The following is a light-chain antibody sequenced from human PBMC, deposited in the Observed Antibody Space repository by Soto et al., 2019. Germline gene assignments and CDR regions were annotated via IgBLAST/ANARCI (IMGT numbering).Light chain of an antibody. Sequence: EIVMTQSPATLSVSPGERATLSCRASQSVSSNLAWYQQKPGQAPRLLIYGASTRATGIPARFSGSGSGTEFTLTTSSLQSEDFAFYCCQQYNYWGTFGQGTKVEIK. J-gene: IGKJ1*01. CDR2: GAS. CDR3: QQYNYWGT. V-gene: IGKV3-15*01. CDR1: QSVSSN.